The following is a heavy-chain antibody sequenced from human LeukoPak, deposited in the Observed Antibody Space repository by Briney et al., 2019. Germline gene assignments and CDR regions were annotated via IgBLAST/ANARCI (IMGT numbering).Heavy chain of an antibody. Sequence: PSETLSLTCTVSGGSISSGSYYWSWIRQPAGKGLEWIGRIYTSGSTNYNPSLKSRVTISVDTSKNQFSLKLSSVTAADTAVYYCARDRYYYGSGSYFNWFDPRGQGTLVTVSS. D-gene: IGHD3-10*01. CDR2: IYTSGST. CDR1: GGSISSGSYY. V-gene: IGHV4-61*02. CDR3: ARDRYYYGSGSYFNWFDP. J-gene: IGHJ5*02.